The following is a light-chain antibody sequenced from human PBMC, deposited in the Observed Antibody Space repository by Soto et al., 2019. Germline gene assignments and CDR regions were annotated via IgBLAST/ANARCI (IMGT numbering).Light chain of an antibody. J-gene: IGKJ5*01. CDR3: QQRSNWPPT. CDR1: QSVRSY. Sequence: IALTQSPAPLSLSPGEGATLSCRASQSVRSYLAWYQQRPGQAPRLLIYDASNRATGIPARFSGSGSGTDFILTISSLEPEDFAVYYCQQRSNWPPTFGQGTRLEIK. CDR2: DAS. V-gene: IGKV3-11*01.